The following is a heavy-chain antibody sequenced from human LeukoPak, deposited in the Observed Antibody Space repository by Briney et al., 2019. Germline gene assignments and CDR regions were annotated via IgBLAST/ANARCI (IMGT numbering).Heavy chain of an antibody. CDR3: AKMGGSIATRPNYFDY. Sequence: GGSLRLSCAASGFTFSSYAMNWVRQAPGKGLEWVSAISGSGGSTYYADSVKGRFTISRDNSKNTLYLQMNSLRAEDTAIYYCAKMGGSIATRPNYFDYWGQGTLVTVSS. D-gene: IGHD6-6*01. J-gene: IGHJ4*02. V-gene: IGHV3-23*01. CDR2: ISGSGGST. CDR1: GFTFSSYA.